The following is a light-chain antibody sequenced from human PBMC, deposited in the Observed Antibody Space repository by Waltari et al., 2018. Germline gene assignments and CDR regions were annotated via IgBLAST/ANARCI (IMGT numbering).Light chain of an antibody. V-gene: IGLV4-69*01. CDR1: SGHSNYV. J-gene: IGLJ3*02. Sequence: QLVLTQAPSASASLGASVTLTCTLSSGHSNYVIAWHQQQPEKGPRYLIRLNNDGSHRKGVGSPDRCSGSRSGAECYLTISSLQSEEEADYYCQTWGTGVVVFGGGTKLTVL. CDR2: LNNDGSH. CDR3: QTWGTGVVV.